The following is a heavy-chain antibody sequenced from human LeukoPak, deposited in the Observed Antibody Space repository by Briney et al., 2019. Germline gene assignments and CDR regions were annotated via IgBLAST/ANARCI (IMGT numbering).Heavy chain of an antibody. CDR2: IYSGGST. CDR1: GGSISSYY. CDR3: ARGLSLDY. V-gene: IGHV3-66*01. Sequence: PSETLSLTCTVSGGSISSYYWSWVRQAPGKGLEWISVIYSGGSTYYADSVKGRFTISRDNSKNTLYLQMNSLRAEDTAVYYCARGLSLDYWGQGTLVTVSS. J-gene: IGHJ4*02.